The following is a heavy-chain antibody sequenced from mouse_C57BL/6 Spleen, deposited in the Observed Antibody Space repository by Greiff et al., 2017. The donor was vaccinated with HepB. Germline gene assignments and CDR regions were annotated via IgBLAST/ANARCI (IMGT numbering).Heavy chain of an antibody. Sequence: EVKLMESGGGLVKPGGSLKLSCAASGFTFSSYAMSWVRQTPEKRLEWVATISDGGSYTYYPDNVKGRFTISRDNAKNNLYLQMSHLKSEDTAMYYCARESIYDGSFAYWGQGTLVTVSA. V-gene: IGHV5-4*01. CDR2: ISDGGSYT. CDR1: GFTFSSYA. D-gene: IGHD2-3*01. J-gene: IGHJ3*01. CDR3: ARESIYDGSFAY.